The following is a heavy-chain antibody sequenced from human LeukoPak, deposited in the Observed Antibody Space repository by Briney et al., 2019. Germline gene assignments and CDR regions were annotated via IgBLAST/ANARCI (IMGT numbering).Heavy chain of an antibody. CDR2: INHSGST. J-gene: IGHJ4*02. V-gene: IGHV4-34*01. CDR1: GXSFSGYY. Sequence: SETLSLTCAVYGXSFSGYYWSWIRQPPGKGLEWIGEINHSGSTNYNPSLKSRVTISVDTSKNQFSLKLSSVTAADTAVYYCARGRVDIVVVPAAMSRYFDYWGQGTLVTVSS. D-gene: IGHD2-2*03. CDR3: ARGRVDIVVVPAAMSRYFDY.